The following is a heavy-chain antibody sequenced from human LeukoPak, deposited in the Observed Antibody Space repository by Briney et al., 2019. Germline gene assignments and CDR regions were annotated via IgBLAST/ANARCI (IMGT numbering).Heavy chain of an antibody. CDR3: ARDRGDVVVPAATFDY. V-gene: IGHV1-69*04. Sequence: ASVKVSCKASGGTFSSYTISWVRQAPGQGLVLVGRIIPILGIANYAQKFQGRVTITADKSTSTAYMELSSLRSEDTAVYYCARDRGDVVVPAATFDYWGQGTLVTVSS. D-gene: IGHD2-2*01. CDR2: IIPILGIA. J-gene: IGHJ4*02. CDR1: GGTFSSYT.